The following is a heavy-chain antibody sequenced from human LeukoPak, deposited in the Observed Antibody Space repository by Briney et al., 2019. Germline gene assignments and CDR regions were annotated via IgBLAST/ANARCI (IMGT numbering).Heavy chain of an antibody. CDR1: GGSISTYY. CDR3: ARVRVDVFDY. V-gene: IGHV4-59*01. J-gene: IGHJ4*02. CDR2: IYYSGST. Sequence: SETLSLTCTVSGGSISTYYWSWIRQPPGKALEWIGYIYYSGSTNYNPSLKSRVTISVDTSKNQFSLKLSSVTAADTAVYYCARVRVDVFDYWGQGTLVTVSS.